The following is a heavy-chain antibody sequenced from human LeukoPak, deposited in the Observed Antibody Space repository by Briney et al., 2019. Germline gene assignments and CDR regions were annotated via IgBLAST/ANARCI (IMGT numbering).Heavy chain of an antibody. V-gene: IGHV3-23*01. CDR1: GFTFSNYA. CDR2: ICGSGDST. J-gene: IGHJ4*02. Sequence: GGSLRLSCAASGFTFSNYAMSWVRQAPGKSLEWVSAICGSGDSTYYAVSVKGRFSISRDNSKNTLFLQMNSVRAEDTAVYYCARDRFATFYGVWDYWGQGTPITVSS. D-gene: IGHD3-16*01. CDR3: ARDRFATFYGVWDY.